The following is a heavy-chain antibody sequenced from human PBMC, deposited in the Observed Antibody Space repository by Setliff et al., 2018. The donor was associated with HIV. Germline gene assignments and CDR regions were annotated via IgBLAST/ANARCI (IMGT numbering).Heavy chain of an antibody. D-gene: IGHD6-25*01. CDR1: GGSISSANYY. Sequence: PSETLSLTCSVSGGSISSANYYWSWIRQHPGRGLEWIGYIYYSGSTYYNPSLKSRVTMSLDTPNNQFSLKLSSVTAADTAVYYCARGFEAADAFHIWGQGTMVTVSS. J-gene: IGHJ3*02. CDR3: ARGFEAADAFHI. V-gene: IGHV4-31*03. CDR2: IYYSGST.